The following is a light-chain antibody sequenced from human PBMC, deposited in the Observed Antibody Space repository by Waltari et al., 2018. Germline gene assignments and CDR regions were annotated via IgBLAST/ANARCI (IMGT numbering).Light chain of an antibody. CDR3: QQHNSWPPIFT. Sequence: EIVLTQSPATLSLFPGERATLSCRASQSVNNYLAWYQQKPGQPPRLLIYAASNRATGIPARFSGSGSGTDFTLTISSLEPEDFAVYFCQQHNSWPPIFTFGPGTKVDIK. V-gene: IGKV3-11*01. CDR2: AAS. CDR1: QSVNNY. J-gene: IGKJ3*01.